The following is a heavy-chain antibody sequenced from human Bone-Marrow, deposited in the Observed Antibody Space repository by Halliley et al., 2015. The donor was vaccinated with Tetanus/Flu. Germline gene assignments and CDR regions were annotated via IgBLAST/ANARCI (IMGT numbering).Heavy chain of an antibody. CDR2: LNPNNGAT. Sequence: QLVQSGAEVKKPGASVKVSCKASGYTFTAYYIHWVRQTPGQGLEWMGSLNPNNGATNYAQKFQGRITLTSDTSISKAYMELSRLTSDDTAVFFCVRGRRWNRPYYYALDFWGRGTTVTVSS. CDR1: GYTFTAYY. V-gene: IGHV1-2*02. J-gene: IGHJ6*02. CDR3: VRGRRWNRPYYYALDF. D-gene: IGHD1-1*01.